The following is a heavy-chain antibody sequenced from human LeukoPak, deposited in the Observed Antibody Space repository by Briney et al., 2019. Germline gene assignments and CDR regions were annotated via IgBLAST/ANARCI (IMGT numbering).Heavy chain of an antibody. CDR2: IFPIFGTA. V-gene: IGHV1-69*13. D-gene: IGHD3-3*01. Sequence: GASVKVSCKASGGTFSSYAISWVRQAPGQGLEWMGGIFPIFGTANYAQKFQGRVTITADESTSTAYMGLSSLRSEDTAVYYCARDPLWSGYYYYFDYWGQGALVTVSS. CDR3: ARDPLWSGYYYYFDY. J-gene: IGHJ4*02. CDR1: GGTFSSYA.